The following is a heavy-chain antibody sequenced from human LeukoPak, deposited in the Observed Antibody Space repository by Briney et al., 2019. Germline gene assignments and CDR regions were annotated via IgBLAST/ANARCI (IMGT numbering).Heavy chain of an antibody. V-gene: IGHV4-59*01. CDR1: GGSISSYY. CDR2: IYYSGST. Sequence: SETLSLTCTVSGGSISSYYWSWIRQPPGKGLEWIGYIYYSGSTNYNPSLKSRVTISVDTSKNQFSLKLSSVTAADTAVYYCARDQDDGSGSSFDYWGQGTLVTVSS. CDR3: ARDQDDGSGSSFDY. J-gene: IGHJ4*02. D-gene: IGHD3-10*01.